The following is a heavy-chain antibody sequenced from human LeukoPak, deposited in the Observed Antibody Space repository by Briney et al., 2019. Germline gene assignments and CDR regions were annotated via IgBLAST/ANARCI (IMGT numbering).Heavy chain of an antibody. J-gene: IGHJ3*02. CDR3: ARGHSSGWSLDAFDI. V-gene: IGHV1-18*01. CDR1: GYTFTSYG. CDR2: ISAYNGNT. Sequence: ASVKVSCKASGYTFTSYGISWVRQAPGQGLEWMGWISAYNGNTNYAQKLQGRVTMTTDTSTSTAYMELRSLRSDDTAVYYCARGHSSGWSLDAFDISGQGTMVTVSS. D-gene: IGHD6-19*01.